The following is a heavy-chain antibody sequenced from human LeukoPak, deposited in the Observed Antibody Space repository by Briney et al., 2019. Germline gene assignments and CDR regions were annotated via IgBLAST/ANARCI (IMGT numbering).Heavy chain of an antibody. CDR1: GYTFTNFY. V-gene: IGHV1-2*02. CDR2: INPNSGDT. J-gene: IGHJ1*01. Sequence: GASVKVSCKASGYTFTNFYIHWVRQAPGQGLEWMGWINPNSGDTRSLQQFQGRVTMTRDTSINTAYMELSGLGSDDTAVYYCARDSHCGDDNCYEYFPHWGQGTLVTVSS. CDR3: ARDSHCGDDNCYEYFPH. D-gene: IGHD2-15*01.